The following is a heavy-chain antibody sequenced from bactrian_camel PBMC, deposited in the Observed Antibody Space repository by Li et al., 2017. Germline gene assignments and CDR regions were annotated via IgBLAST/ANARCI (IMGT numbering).Heavy chain of an antibody. CDR3: VRAASSQMGWADFGY. D-gene: IGHD5*01. CDR2: INGAGGST. Sequence: QLVESGGGLVQPGGSLRLSCAASGFTFSKYWMNWVRQAPGKGLEWVSTINGAGGSTSYADSVKGRFTMSKDNAKNTLYLQMNSLKPEDTAVYYCVRAASSQMGWADFGYWGQGTQVTVS. CDR1: GFTFSKYW. J-gene: IGHJ6*01. V-gene: IGHV3S25*01.